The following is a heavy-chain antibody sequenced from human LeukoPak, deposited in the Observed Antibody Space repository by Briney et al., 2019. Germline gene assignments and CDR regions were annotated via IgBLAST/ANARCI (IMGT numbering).Heavy chain of an antibody. V-gene: IGHV4-31*03. D-gene: IGHD3-9*01. CDR3: ARAGLDYDILTGYYQYYFDY. J-gene: IGHJ4*02. CDR2: IYYSGST. Sequence: TLSLTCTVSGGSIGSGGYYWSWIRQHPGKGLEWIGYIYYSGSTYYNPSLKSRVTISVDTSKNQFSLKLSSVTAADTAVYYCARAGLDYDILTGYYQYYFDYWGQGTLVTVSS. CDR1: GGSIGSGGYY.